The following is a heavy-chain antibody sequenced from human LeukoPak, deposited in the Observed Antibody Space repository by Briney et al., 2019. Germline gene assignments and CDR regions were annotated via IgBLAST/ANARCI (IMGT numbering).Heavy chain of an antibody. CDR2: ISSSSSYI. V-gene: IGHV3-21*01. J-gene: IGHJ3*02. D-gene: IGHD3-16*01. CDR1: GFTFSGYS. CDR3: ARDQVYTSLSAFGI. Sequence: GGSLRLSCAASGFTFSGYSMNWVRQAPGKGLEWVSSISSSSSYIYSADSVKGRFTISRDNAKNSLYLQMNSLRAEDTAVYYCARDQVYTSLSAFGIWGQGTKVTVSS.